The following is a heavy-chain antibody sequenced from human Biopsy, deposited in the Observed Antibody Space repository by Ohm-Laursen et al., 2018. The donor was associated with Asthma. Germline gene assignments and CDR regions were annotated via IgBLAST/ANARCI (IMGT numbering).Heavy chain of an antibody. V-gene: IGHV4-59*01. CDR2: IHNSGNT. CDR1: GVSISSDS. D-gene: IGHD5-18*01. J-gene: IGHJ5*02. Sequence: SETLSLTGTVSGVSISSDSWSCLRPSQGKGLEWIGYIHNSGNTNYNPSLKSRVTISLDTSKNLFSLRLSFVTAADAAVYFSGRGEGRGIQLWSLDPWGQGILVTVSS. CDR3: GRGEGRGIQLWSLDP.